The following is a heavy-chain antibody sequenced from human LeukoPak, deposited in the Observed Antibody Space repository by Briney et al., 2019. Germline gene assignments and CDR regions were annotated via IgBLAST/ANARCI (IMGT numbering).Heavy chain of an antibody. J-gene: IGHJ5*02. D-gene: IGHD6-6*01. CDR1: GGSFSGYY. CDR2: INHSGST. Sequence: SETLSLTCAVYGGSFSGYYRSWIRQPPGKGLEWIGEINHSGSTNYNPSLKSRVTISVDTSKNQFSLKLSSVTAADTAVYYCARWYSSSTNWFDPWGQGTLVTVSS. V-gene: IGHV4-34*01. CDR3: ARWYSSSTNWFDP.